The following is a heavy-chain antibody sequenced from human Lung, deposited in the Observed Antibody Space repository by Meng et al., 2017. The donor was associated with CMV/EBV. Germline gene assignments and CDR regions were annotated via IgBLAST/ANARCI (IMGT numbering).Heavy chain of an antibody. CDR2: INHTGST. CDR1: GGSFSGYH. CDR3: ARRGKPTAMFTFGPPRYHYGLDV. D-gene: IGHD5-18*01. Sequence: SETXSLXCAAYGGSFSGYHWSWIRQSPGKGLEWIGEINHTGSTNYNPSLRSRVTISVDTSKNQFSLKLNSVTAADTAVYYCARRGKPTAMFTFGPPRYHYGLDVXGRGXTVTFSS. J-gene: IGHJ6*02. V-gene: IGHV4-34*01.